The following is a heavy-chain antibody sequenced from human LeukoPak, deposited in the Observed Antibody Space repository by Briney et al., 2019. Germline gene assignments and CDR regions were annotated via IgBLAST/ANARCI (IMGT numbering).Heavy chain of an antibody. CDR1: GFSFTNYA. V-gene: IGHV3-11*01. CDR2: ISSSGSTI. CDR3: AREVISVRATVVTPAFDP. J-gene: IGHJ5*02. D-gene: IGHD4-23*01. Sequence: GGSLRLSCAASGFSFTNYAMSWIRQAPGKGLEWVSYISSSGSTIYYADSVKGRFTISRDNAKNSLYLQMNSLRAEDTAVYYCAREVISVRATVVTPAFDPWGQGTLVTVSS.